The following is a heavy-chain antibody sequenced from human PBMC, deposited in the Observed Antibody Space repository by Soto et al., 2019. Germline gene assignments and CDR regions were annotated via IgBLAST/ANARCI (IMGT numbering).Heavy chain of an antibody. Sequence: GGSLRLSYAASGFSFSSYGMEWVRLAPGKGLEWVAATTYDGGIKHYVDSVKGRFTISRDNSKNTLYLQMHSLRVEDTATYYFASSLVNRYSYNGPHVWGPGPTLTRS. D-gene: IGHD1-26*01. CDR2: TTYDGGIK. V-gene: IGHV3-30*03. J-gene: IGHJ6*02. CDR1: GFSFSSYG. CDR3: ASSLVNRYSYNGPHV.